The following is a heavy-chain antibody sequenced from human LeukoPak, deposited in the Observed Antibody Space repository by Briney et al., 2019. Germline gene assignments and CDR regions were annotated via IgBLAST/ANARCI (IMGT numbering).Heavy chain of an antibody. V-gene: IGHV3-23*01. CDR1: GFTFSSYA. CDR2: ISGSGGST. D-gene: IGHD3-10*01. J-gene: IGHJ4*02. CDR3: AKVLKYYYGSGSYPDY. Sequence: GGSLRLSCAASGFTFSSYAMSWVRQAPGTGLEWVSAISGSGGSTYYADSVKGRFTISRDNSKNTLYLQMNSLRAEDTAVYYCAKVLKYYYGSGSYPDYWGQGTLVTVSS.